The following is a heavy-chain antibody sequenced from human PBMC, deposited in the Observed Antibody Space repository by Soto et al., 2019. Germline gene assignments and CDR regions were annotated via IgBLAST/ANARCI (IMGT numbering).Heavy chain of an antibody. V-gene: IGHV1-18*01. Sequence: QIQLVQSGAEVKKTGASVKVSCKASGYNFFNYGVSWVRQAPGQGLEWMGWVSLTSGSTDYARKVQGRVTMTTDISTSTAYMELRGLRSDDTAVYFCARGRTESSIGPLLVWGQGTLVSVSS. CDR2: VSLTSGST. CDR1: GYNFFNYG. D-gene: IGHD1-1*01. CDR3: ARGRTESSIGPLLV. J-gene: IGHJ1*01.